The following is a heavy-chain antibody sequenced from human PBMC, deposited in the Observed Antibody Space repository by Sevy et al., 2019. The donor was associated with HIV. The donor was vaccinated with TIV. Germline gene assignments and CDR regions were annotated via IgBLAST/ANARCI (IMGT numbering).Heavy chain of an antibody. J-gene: IGHJ5*02. CDR2: TYYRSKWYN. V-gene: IGHV6-1*01. D-gene: IGHD6-19*01. CDR1: GDSVSSNSAA. CDR3: ARDKAAYSSGWYGFDP. Sequence: SQTLSLTCAISGDSVSSNSAAWNWIRQSPSRALEWLGRTYYRSKWYNDYAVSVKSRITINPDTSKNQFSLQLNSVTPEDTTVYYCARDKAAYSSGWYGFDPWGQGTQVTVSS.